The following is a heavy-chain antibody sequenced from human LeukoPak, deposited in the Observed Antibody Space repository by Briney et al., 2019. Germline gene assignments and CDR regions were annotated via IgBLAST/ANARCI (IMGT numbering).Heavy chain of an antibody. CDR1: GGSISSYY. CDR3: ARDSSGYSYDPWFDP. CDR2: IYTSGST. J-gene: IGHJ5*02. V-gene: IGHV4-4*07. Sequence: SETLSLTCTVSGGSISSYYWSWIRQPAGKGLEWIGRIYTSGSTNYNPSLKSRVTMSLDTSKNQFSLKLSSVTAADTAVYYCARDSSGYSYDPWFDPWGQGTLVTVSS. D-gene: IGHD5-18*01.